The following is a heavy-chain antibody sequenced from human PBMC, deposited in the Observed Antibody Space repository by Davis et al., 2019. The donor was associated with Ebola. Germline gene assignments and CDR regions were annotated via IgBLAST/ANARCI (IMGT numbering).Heavy chain of an antibody. CDR1: GGSLSNYV. V-gene: IGHV4-59*01. CDR2: MYYSGYT. Sequence: MPSETLSLTCTVSGGSLSNYVWSWIRQPPGKGLEWVVYMYYSGYTSYNPSLKSRVSISLDTTKNQFSLKMTSVTAADTAVYYCARSHSDWLLPFDYWGQGSLATVSS. J-gene: IGHJ4*02. CDR3: ARSHSDWLLPFDY. D-gene: IGHD3-9*01.